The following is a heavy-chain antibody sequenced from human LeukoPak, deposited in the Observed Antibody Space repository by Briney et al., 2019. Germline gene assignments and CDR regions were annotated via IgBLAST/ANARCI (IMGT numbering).Heavy chain of an antibody. Sequence: GASVKVSCKASGYTFTGYYMHWVRQAPGQGLEWMGWINPNSGGTSYAQKFQGWVTMTRDTSISTAYMELSRLRSGDTAVYYCARGTHSSGSYYFDYWGQGTLVTVSS. CDR3: ARGTHSSGSYYFDY. D-gene: IGHD6-19*01. CDR2: INPNSGGT. V-gene: IGHV1-2*04. CDR1: GYTFTGYY. J-gene: IGHJ4*02.